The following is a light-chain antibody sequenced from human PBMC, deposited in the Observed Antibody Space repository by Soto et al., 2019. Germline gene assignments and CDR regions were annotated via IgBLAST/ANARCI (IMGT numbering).Light chain of an antibody. CDR2: GVS. Sequence: QSVVTQPACVSGSPGQSITISCTGTSSDVGAYKYVSWYQQHPGKVPKLIIYGVSNRPSGVSNRFSGSKSGNTAFLTISGLQPEDEADYYCSSFTGTTTLYVFGTGTKVTAL. V-gene: IGLV2-14*03. CDR3: SSFTGTTTLYV. J-gene: IGLJ1*01. CDR1: SSDVGAYKY.